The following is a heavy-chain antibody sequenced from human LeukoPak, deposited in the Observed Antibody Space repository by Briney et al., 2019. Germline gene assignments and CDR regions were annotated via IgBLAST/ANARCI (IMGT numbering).Heavy chain of an antibody. J-gene: IGHJ4*02. CDR2: IIPILGIA. CDR3: ARDPYYYGSGSYYNGPGDYFDY. CDR1: GGTFSSYA. D-gene: IGHD3-10*01. V-gene: IGHV1-69*04. Sequence: SVKVSCKASGGTFSSYAISWVRQAPGQGLEWMGRIIPILGIANYAQKFQGRVTITADKSTSTAYMELSSLRSEDTAVYYCARDPYYYGSGSYYNGPGDYFDYWGQGTLVTVSS.